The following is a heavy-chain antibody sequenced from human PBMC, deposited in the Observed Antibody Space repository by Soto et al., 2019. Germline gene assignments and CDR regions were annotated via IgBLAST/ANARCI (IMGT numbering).Heavy chain of an antibody. CDR2: IYHSGST. CDR1: GGSISSGGYS. J-gene: IGHJ5*02. CDR3: ASEAEGWFDP. Sequence: SETLSLTCAVSGGSISSGGYSWSWIRQPPGKGLEWIGYIYHSGSTYYNPSLKSRVTISVDRSKNQFSLKLSSVTAADTAGYYCASEAEGWFDPWGQGXLVTVSS. V-gene: IGHV4-30-2*01.